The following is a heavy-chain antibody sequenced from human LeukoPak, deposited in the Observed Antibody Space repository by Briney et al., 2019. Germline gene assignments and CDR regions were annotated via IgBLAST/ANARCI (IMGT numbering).Heavy chain of an antibody. CDR2: IKQDGSEK. Sequence: GGSLRLSCAASGFTFSSHRMSWVRQAPRKGLEWLANIKQDGSEKYYVDSVKGRFTISRDNAKNSLYLQMNSLRAEDTAVYYCARDHEIWGQGTMVTVSS. CDR3: ARDHEI. V-gene: IGHV3-7*01. J-gene: IGHJ3*02. CDR1: GFTFSSHR.